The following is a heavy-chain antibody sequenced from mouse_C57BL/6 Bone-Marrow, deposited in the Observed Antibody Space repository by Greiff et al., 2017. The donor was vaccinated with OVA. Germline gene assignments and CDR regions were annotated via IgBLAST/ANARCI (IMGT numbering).Heavy chain of an antibody. CDR1: GYAFSSSW. CDR2: IYPGDGDT. Sequence: VQLQQSGPELVKPGASVKISCKASGYAFSSSWMNWVKQRPGKGLEWIGRIYPGDGDTNYNGKFKGKATLTADKSSSTAYMQLSSLTSEDSAVYFCASPYGLDAMDYWDQGTSVTVSS. V-gene: IGHV1-82*01. CDR3: ASPYGLDAMDY. J-gene: IGHJ4*01. D-gene: IGHD1-1*02.